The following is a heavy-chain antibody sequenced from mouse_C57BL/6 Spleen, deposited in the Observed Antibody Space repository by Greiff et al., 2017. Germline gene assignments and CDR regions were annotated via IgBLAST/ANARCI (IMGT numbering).Heavy chain of an antibody. V-gene: IGHV1-64*01. D-gene: IGHD2-5*01. Sequence: QVHVKQPGAELVKPGASVKLSCKASGYTFTSYWMHWVKQRPGQGLEWIGMIHPNSGSTNYNEKFKSKATLTVDKSSSTAYMQLSSLTSEDSAVYYCARSRSNYVSMDYWGQGTSVTVSS. CDR2: IHPNSGST. CDR1: GYTFTSYW. J-gene: IGHJ4*01. CDR3: ARSRSNYVSMDY.